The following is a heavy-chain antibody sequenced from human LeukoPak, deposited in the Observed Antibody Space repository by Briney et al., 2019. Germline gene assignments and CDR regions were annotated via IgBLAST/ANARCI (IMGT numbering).Heavy chain of an antibody. CDR1: GFTFSNYG. CDR2: IWFDGSNE. D-gene: IGHD1-26*01. V-gene: IGHV3-33*06. J-gene: IGHJ4*02. Sequence: GGSLRLSCAASGFTFSNYGMHWVRQAPGKGLEWVAVIWFDGSNEYYADSVKGRFTISRDSSKNTLYLQMNSLRAEDTAVYYCAKEGNYYGTDYWGQGTLVTVSS. CDR3: AKEGNYYGTDY.